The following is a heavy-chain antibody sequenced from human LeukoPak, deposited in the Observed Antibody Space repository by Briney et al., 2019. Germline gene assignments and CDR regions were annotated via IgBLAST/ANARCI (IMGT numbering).Heavy chain of an antibody. Sequence: GGSLRLSCAASGCTFSSDAMSWVRQAPGKGLEWVARISGDGAPVYAAPVNARFTASREDSKSIVFLQINSLTSEHTAIYFCATAPTRGWLPFFGYWGRGPLVPVSS. D-gene: IGHD5-24*01. J-gene: IGHJ4*02. CDR1: GCTFSSDA. CDR3: ATAPTRGWLPFFGY. CDR2: ISGDGAP. V-gene: IGHV3-15*01.